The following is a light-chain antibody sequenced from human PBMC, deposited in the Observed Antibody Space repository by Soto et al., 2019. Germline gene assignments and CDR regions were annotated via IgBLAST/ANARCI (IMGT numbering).Light chain of an antibody. CDR2: KAS. CDR3: QHYNSYSEA. Sequence: IQMTQSPSTLSGSVGARVTITSRASQTISSWLAWYQQKPGKAPKIMIYKASTLKSGVPSRFSGSGSGTEFTLTISSLQPDDFATYYCQHYNSYSEAFGQGTKVDIK. CDR1: QTISSW. J-gene: IGKJ1*01. V-gene: IGKV1-5*03.